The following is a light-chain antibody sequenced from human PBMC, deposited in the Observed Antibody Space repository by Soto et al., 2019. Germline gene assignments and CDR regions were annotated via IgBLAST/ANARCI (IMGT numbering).Light chain of an antibody. V-gene: IGKV1-39*01. CDR1: QSISSY. J-gene: IGKJ2*01. CDR3: QQSYSTLPYT. Sequence: DIQMTQSPSSLSASVGDRVTITCRASQSISSYLNWYQQKPGKAPKLLIYAESSLQSGVSSRFSGSVSGTDFTLTISSLQPEDFATYYCQQSYSTLPYTFGQGTKLEIK. CDR2: AES.